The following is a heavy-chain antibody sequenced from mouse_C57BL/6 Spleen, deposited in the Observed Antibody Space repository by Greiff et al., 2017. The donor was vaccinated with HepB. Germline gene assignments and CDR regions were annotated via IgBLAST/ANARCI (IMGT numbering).Heavy chain of an antibody. CDR1: GFTFSSYA. D-gene: IGHD2-4*01. V-gene: IGHV5-4*01. Sequence: EVMLVESGGGLVKPGGSLKLSCAASGFTFSSYAMSWVRQTPEKRLEWVATISDGGSYTYYPDNVKGRFTISRDNAKNNLYLQMSHLKSEDTAMYYCARDFYDYDGYFDVWGTGTTVTVSS. CDR3: ARDFYDYDGYFDV. J-gene: IGHJ1*03. CDR2: ISDGGSYT.